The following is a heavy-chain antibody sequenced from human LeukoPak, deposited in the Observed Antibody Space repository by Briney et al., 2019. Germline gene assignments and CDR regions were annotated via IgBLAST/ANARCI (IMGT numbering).Heavy chain of an antibody. CDR2: IYYSGTT. Sequence: SETLSLTCIASGGSISSSIYYWGWIRQPPGKGLEWIGSIYYSGTTYYNPSLKSRVAISVDTSKNQFSLKVSSVTAADTALYYCANRGYSHGHGYYFDSWGQGTLVTVSS. J-gene: IGHJ4*02. D-gene: IGHD5-18*01. CDR1: GGSISSSIYY. V-gene: IGHV4-39*01. CDR3: ANRGYSHGHGYYFDS.